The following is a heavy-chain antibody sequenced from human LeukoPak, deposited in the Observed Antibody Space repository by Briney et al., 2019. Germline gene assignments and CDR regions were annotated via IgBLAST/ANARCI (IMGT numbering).Heavy chain of an antibody. CDR3: VKDYGKYQILERATFDI. CDR2: VRHDGNDK. CDR1: GFTFTSYG. Sequence: GGSLRLSCVASGFTFTSYGMHWVRQAPGKGLEWVALVRHDGNDKYYAETVKGRFTISRDNSNNTVYLHMNTLRAEDTAMYYCVKDYGKYQILERATFDIWGQGTLISVSS. J-gene: IGHJ4*02. V-gene: IGHV3-30*02. D-gene: IGHD5-24*01.